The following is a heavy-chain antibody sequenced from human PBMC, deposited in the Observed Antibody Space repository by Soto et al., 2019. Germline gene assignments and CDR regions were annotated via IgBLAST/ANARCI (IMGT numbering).Heavy chain of an antibody. CDR2: INPKSGGT. V-gene: IGHV1-2*02. J-gene: IGHJ5*02. Sequence: ASVKGSCKASGYTFIAYHVHWVRQAPGQGLELMGWINPKSGGTIYSQKFQGRVTMTTDASISTSYMELSRLQSDDTAIYYCARDFSPAEQNWNDAYNYFDPWGQGTLVTVYS. CDR1: GYTFIAYH. CDR3: ARDFSPAEQNWNDAYNYFDP. D-gene: IGHD1-1*01.